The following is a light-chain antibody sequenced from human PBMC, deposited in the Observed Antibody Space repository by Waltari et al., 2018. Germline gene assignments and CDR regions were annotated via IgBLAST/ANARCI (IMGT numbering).Light chain of an antibody. Sequence: SSELIQDPVVSVALGQTIRITCQGDSLRTSYASWYQVKPGQAPLLVMFGKEKRPSGVPDRISGDSSETTSSLTITGAQAEDEADYYCSSRNGRASQVVFAGGTKVTVL. CDR2: GKE. J-gene: IGLJ2*01. V-gene: IGLV3-19*01. CDR3: SSRNGRASQVV. CDR1: SLRTSY.